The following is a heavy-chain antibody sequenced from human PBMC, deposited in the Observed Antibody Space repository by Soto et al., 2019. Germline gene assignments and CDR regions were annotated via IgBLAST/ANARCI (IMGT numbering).Heavy chain of an antibody. CDR3: ARDRWRGSSSFDY. Sequence: GGSLRLSCAASGFTFSSYGMHWVRQAPGKGLEWVAVIWYDGSNKYYADSVKGRFTISRDNSKNTLYLQMNSLRAEDTAVYYCARDRWRGSSSFDYWGQGTLVTVSS. CDR1: GFTFSSYG. J-gene: IGHJ4*02. CDR2: IWYDGSNK. D-gene: IGHD6-6*01. V-gene: IGHV3-33*01.